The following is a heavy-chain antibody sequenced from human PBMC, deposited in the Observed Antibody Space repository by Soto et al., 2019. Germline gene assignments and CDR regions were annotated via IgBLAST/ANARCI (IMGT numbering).Heavy chain of an antibody. V-gene: IGHV1-69*13. CDR2: IIPIFGTA. J-gene: IGHJ6*04. CDR1: GGTFSSYA. D-gene: IGHD3-22*01. Sequence: ASVKVSCKASGGTFSSYAISWVRQAPGQGLEWMGGIIPIFGTANYAQKFQGRVTITADESTSTAYMELSSLRSEDTAVYYCARAYHDTSGYYYYYYGMGVWGKGTTVTVSS. CDR3: ARAYHDTSGYYYYYYGMGV.